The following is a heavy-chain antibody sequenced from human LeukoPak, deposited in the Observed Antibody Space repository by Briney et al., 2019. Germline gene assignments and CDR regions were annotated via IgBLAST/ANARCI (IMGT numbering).Heavy chain of an antibody. J-gene: IGHJ4*02. Sequence: GRSLRLSCAASGFTFSSYGMHWVRQAPGKGLEWVAVISYDGSNKYYADSVKGRFTISRDNSKNTLYLQMNSLRAGDTAVYYCAKAWDYACYFDYWGQGTLVTVSS. CDR1: GFTFSSYG. CDR2: ISYDGSNK. CDR3: AKAWDYACYFDY. D-gene: IGHD3-16*01. V-gene: IGHV3-30*18.